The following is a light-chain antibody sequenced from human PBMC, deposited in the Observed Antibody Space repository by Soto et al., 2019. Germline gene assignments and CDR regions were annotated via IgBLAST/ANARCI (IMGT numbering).Light chain of an antibody. CDR2: DAS. Sequence: EIVVTQSPATLSLSPGERATLSCRASQSVSHYLAWYQQKPGQAPRLLIYDASNRATGIPARFSGSGSGTDFTLTISSLEPEDFAVYYCHQRSNWPLSFGGGTKVDIK. CDR3: HQRSNWPLS. J-gene: IGKJ4*01. CDR1: QSVSHY. V-gene: IGKV3-11*01.